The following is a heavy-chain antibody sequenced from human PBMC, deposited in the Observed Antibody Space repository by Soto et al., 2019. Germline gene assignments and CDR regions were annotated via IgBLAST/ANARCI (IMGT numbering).Heavy chain of an antibody. V-gene: IGHV3-49*04. CDR1: GFNFGDFG. Sequence: GSLRLSCAGSGFNFGDFGVSWVRQAPGKVLEWVGFIRSQSYSGTAQYAASVKGRFTISRDDDNNVAYLQMNSLKTEDTAIYYCTRDWSVAVSGTWFIDPWGQGT. D-gene: IGHD6-19*01. CDR3: TRDWSVAVSGTWFIDP. CDR2: IRSQSYSGTA. J-gene: IGHJ5*02.